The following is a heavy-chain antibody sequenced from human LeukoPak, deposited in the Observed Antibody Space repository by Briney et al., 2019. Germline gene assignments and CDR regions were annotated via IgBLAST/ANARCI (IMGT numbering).Heavy chain of an antibody. CDR3: AKDISSVRGVIGYMDV. CDR1: GFTFDDYT. J-gene: IGHJ6*03. Sequence: GGSLRLSCAASGFTFDDYTMHWVRQAPGKGLEWVCLISWDGGSTYYADSVKGRFTISRDNSKNSLYLQMNSLRTEDTALYYCAKDISSVRGVIGYMDVWGKGTTVTVSS. D-gene: IGHD3-10*01. V-gene: IGHV3-43*01. CDR2: ISWDGGST.